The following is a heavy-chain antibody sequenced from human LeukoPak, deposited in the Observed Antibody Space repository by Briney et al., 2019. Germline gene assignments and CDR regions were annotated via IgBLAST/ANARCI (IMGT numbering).Heavy chain of an antibody. CDR3: ARVGRGSFPLDY. D-gene: IGHD6-6*01. CDR2: ISSSSSYI. CDR1: GFTFSSYS. J-gene: IGHJ4*02. V-gene: IGHV3-21*01. Sequence: GGSLRLSCAASGFTFSSYSMNWVRQAPGKRLEWVSSISSSSSYIYYADSVKGRFTISRDNAKNSLYLQMNSLRAEDTAVYYCARVGRGSFPLDYWGQGTLVTVSS.